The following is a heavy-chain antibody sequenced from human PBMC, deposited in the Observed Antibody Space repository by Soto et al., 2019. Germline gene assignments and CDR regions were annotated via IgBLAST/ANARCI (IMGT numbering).Heavy chain of an antibody. V-gene: IGHV3-21*01. CDR2: ISSNSSYI. Sequence: EVQLVESGGGLVKPGGSLRLSCAASGFTFSSYSMNWVRQAPGKGLEWVSSISSNSSYIYYADSVKGRFTISRDNAKNSLYLQMNSLRAEDTAVYYCARDWGYSSSWPTHGMDVWGQGTTVTVSS. J-gene: IGHJ6*02. CDR3: ARDWGYSSSWPTHGMDV. D-gene: IGHD6-13*01. CDR1: GFTFSSYS.